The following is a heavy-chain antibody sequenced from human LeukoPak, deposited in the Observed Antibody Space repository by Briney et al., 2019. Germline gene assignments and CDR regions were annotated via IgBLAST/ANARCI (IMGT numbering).Heavy chain of an antibody. Sequence: PGGSLRLSCAAYGFTVSSNYMSWDRQAPGKGLEWVSVIYSGGSTYYADSVKGRFTISRDNSKNTLYLQMNSLRAEDTAVYYCARGGGGYYDSSGYYPDYFDYWGQGTLVTVSS. J-gene: IGHJ4*02. D-gene: IGHD3-22*01. CDR2: IYSGGST. V-gene: IGHV3-53*01. CDR1: GFTVSSNY. CDR3: ARGGGGYYDSSGYYPDYFDY.